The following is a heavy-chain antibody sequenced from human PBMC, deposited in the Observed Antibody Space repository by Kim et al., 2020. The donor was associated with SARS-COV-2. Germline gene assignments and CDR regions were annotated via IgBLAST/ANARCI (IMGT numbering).Heavy chain of an antibody. CDR2: IIPILGIA. Sequence: SVKVSCKASGGTFSSYAISWVRQAPGQGLEWMGRIIPILGIANYAQKFQGRVTITADKSTSTAYMELSSLRSEDTAVYYCARLEPSPFYDILTGYYTPWGQGTLVTVSS. V-gene: IGHV1-69*04. D-gene: IGHD3-9*01. CDR3: ARLEPSPFYDILTGYYTP. J-gene: IGHJ5*02. CDR1: GGTFSSYA.